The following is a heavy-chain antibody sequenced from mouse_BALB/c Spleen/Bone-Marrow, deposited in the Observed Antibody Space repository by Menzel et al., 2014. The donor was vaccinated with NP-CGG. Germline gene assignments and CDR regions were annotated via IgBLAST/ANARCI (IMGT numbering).Heavy chain of an antibody. CDR2: INPSSGYT. V-gene: IGHV1-4*01. CDR1: GYTFTTYT. D-gene: IGHD2-1*01. CDR3: ARVYGNYDAMDY. Sequence: QVQLQQSGAELARPGASVKMSCRASGYTFTTYTMHWVKQRPGQGLEWIGYINPSSGYTSYNQKFKDKATLTADKSSSAAYLQLSSLTSEDSAVYYCARVYGNYDAMDYWGQGTSVTVSS. J-gene: IGHJ4*01.